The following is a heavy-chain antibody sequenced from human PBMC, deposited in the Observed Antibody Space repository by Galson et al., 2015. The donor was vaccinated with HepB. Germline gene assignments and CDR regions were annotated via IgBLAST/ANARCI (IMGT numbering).Heavy chain of an antibody. CDR1: GFTFGDYA. CDR2: IRSKGYGGTT. V-gene: IGHV3-49*03. CDR3: TRDRGGGYGPFDY. D-gene: IGHD5-12*01. J-gene: IGHJ4*02. Sequence: SLRLSCAASGFTFGDYAMSWFRQAPGKGLEWVGSIRSKGYGGTTEYAASVKGRFTISRDDSKSIAYLRMNSLKIEDTAVYYCTRDRGGGYGPFDYWGQGTLVTVSS.